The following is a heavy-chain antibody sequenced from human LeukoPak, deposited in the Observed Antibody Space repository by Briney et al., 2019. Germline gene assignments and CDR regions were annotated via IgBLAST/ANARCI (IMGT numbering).Heavy chain of an antibody. CDR3: AKEGYYGDWFDY. V-gene: IGHV3-30*02. Sequence: PGGSLRLSCAASGFTFSSYGMHWVRQAPGKGLEWVAFIRYDGSNKYYADSVKGRFTISRDNSKDTLYLQMNSLRAKDTAVYYCAKEGYYGDWFDYWGQGTLVTVSS. J-gene: IGHJ4*02. CDR2: IRYDGSNK. D-gene: IGHD4-17*01. CDR1: GFTFSSYG.